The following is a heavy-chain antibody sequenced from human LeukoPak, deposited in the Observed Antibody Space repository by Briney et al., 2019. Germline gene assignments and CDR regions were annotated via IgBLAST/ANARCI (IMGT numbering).Heavy chain of an antibody. J-gene: IGHJ4*02. D-gene: IGHD1-26*01. V-gene: IGHV1-24*01. Sequence: ASVKASCKVSGYILTELSMHWVRQAPGEGLEWMGGFDPEDGETSYAQRFQGRVTMTGDTSTSTVYMELSSLRSEDTAVYYCARRELAGSTAYFDYWGQGTLVTVSS. CDR2: FDPEDGET. CDR3: ARRELAGSTAYFDY. CDR1: GYILTELS.